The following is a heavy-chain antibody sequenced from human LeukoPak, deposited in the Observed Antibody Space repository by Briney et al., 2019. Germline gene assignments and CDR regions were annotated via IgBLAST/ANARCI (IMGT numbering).Heavy chain of an antibody. CDR2: ISAYNGNT. J-gene: IGHJ4*02. CDR3: ARGVALYSSSWYFNYYFDY. V-gene: IGHV1-18*01. Sequence: ASVKVSCKAAGYTFTSNGISWVRQDPGQGLEWLGWISAYNGNTNYAQKPQGRVTMTTDTSTSTAYMELRSLRSDDTAVYYCARGVALYSSSWYFNYYFDYWGQGTLVTVSS. D-gene: IGHD6-13*01. CDR1: GYTFTSNG.